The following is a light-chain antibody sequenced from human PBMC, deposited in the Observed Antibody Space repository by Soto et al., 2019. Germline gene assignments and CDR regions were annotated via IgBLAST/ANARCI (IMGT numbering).Light chain of an antibody. Sequence: DIQMTQSPSTLSASVGDRVTITCRASQSISSWLAWYQQKPGKAPKLLIYKASSLESGVPSRFSGSGSGTEFTLTISSLQPDDFATYYCQQYNSYSWTVGQGT. V-gene: IGKV1-5*03. CDR3: QQYNSYSWT. J-gene: IGKJ1*01. CDR2: KAS. CDR1: QSISSW.